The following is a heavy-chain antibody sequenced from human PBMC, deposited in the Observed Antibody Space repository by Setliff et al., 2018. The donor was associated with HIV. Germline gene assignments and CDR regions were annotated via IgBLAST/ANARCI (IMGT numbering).Heavy chain of an antibody. CDR3: APRHHKYGFL. CDR2: IYYSGSS. D-gene: IGHD3-10*01. Sequence: SETLSLTCTVSGGSISSYYWSWIRQPPGKGLEWIGYIYYSGSSKNTPSLRSRVTISVDTSKNQFSLELRSVTAADTALYYCAPRHHKYGFLWGQGTLVTVSS. CDR1: GGSISSYY. J-gene: IGHJ4*02. V-gene: IGHV4-59*12.